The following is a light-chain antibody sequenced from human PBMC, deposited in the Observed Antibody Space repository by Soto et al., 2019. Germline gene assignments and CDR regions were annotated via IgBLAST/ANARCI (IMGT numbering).Light chain of an antibody. V-gene: IGLV2-14*01. CDR2: ESS. Sequence: QSVLTQPASVPGSPGQSLTISCTGTSSDAGGYNYVSWYQQHPGKAPKLMIYESSNRPSAVSNRFSGSTSGNTASLTISGFQAEDEGNYYCSTYASSSTYVVGTGTKVTVL. CDR1: SSDAGGYNY. J-gene: IGLJ1*01. CDR3: STYASSSTYV.